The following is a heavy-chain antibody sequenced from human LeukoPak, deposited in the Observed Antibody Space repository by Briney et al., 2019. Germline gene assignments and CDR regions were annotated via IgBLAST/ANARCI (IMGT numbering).Heavy chain of an antibody. V-gene: IGHV4-4*07. D-gene: IGHD3-22*01. Sequence: SETLSLTSTVSGGSISSYYWSWIRQPAGKGLEWIGRIYTSGSTNYNPSLKSRVTMSVDTSKNQFSLKLSSVTAADTAVYYCAREWHYYDSSGYDYWGQGTLVTVSS. CDR3: AREWHYYDSSGYDY. CDR1: GGSISSYY. CDR2: IYTSGST. J-gene: IGHJ4*02.